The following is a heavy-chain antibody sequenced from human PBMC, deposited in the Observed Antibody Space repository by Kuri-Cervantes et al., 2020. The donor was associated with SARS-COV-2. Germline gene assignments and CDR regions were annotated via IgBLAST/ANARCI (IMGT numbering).Heavy chain of an antibody. CDR2: ISYDGSNK. CDR1: GFTFSSYA. Sequence: GGSLRLSCAASGFTFSSYAMHWVRQAPGKGLEWVAVISYDGSNKYYADSVKGRFTISRDNSKNTLYLQMNSLRAEDTAVYYCAKDPVYYHYYMDVWGKGTTVTVSS. J-gene: IGHJ6*03. CDR3: AKDPVYYHYYMDV. V-gene: IGHV3-30-3*01.